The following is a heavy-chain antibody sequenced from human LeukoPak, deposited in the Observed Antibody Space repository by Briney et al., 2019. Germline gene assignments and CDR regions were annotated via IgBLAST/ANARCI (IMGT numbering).Heavy chain of an antibody. CDR3: ALLGSYYGAFDY. CDR2: ISGSGGST. D-gene: IGHD1-26*01. J-gene: IGHJ4*02. Sequence: GGSLRLSCAASGFTFSSYAMSWVRQAPGKGLGWVSAISGSGGSTYYADSVKGRFTISRDNSKNTLYLQMNSLRAEDTAVYYCALLGSYYGAFDYWGQGTLVTASS. CDR1: GFTFSSYA. V-gene: IGHV3-23*01.